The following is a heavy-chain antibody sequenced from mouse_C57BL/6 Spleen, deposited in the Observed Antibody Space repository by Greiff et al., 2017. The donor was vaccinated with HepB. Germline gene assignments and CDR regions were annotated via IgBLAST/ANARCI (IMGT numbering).Heavy chain of an antibody. D-gene: IGHD1-1*01. CDR1: GFTFSSYA. CDR3: AREPLLLRDYFDY. V-gene: IGHV5-4*01. J-gene: IGHJ2*01. Sequence: DVMLVESGGGLVKPGGSLKLSCAASGFTFSSYAMSWVRQTPEKRLEWVATISDGGSYTYYPDNVKGRFTISRDNAKNNLYLQMSHLKSEDTAMYYCAREPLLLRDYFDYWGQGTTLTVSS. CDR2: ISDGGSYT.